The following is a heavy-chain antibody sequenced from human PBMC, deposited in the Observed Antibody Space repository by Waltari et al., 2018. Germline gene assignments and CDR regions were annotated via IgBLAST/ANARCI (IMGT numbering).Heavy chain of an antibody. V-gene: IGHV4-59*01. D-gene: IGHD5-18*01. J-gene: IGHJ4*02. CDR1: GGSISSYY. CDR2: IYYSGST. Sequence: QVQLQESGPGLVKPSETLSLTCTVSGGSISSYYWSWIRQPPGTGLEWIGYIYYSGSTNYHPSLKSRVTISVDTSKNQCSLKLSSVTAADTAVYYCARDVDTAMGTFDYWGQGTLVTVSS. CDR3: ARDVDTAMGTFDY.